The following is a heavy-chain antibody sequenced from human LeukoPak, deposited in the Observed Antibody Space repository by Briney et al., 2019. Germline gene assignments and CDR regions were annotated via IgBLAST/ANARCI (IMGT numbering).Heavy chain of an antibody. J-gene: IGHJ4*02. V-gene: IGHV3-33*06. CDR3: AKDSTLRMTQFDY. CDR2: IWYDGSNK. Sequence: PGTSLRLSCAASGFTFTGYGFHWVRQAPGKGLEWVAVIWYDGSNKYYADSVKGRFTISRDNSKNTLYLQMNSLRAEDTAVYYCAKDSTLRMTQFDYWGQGTLVTVSS. CDR1: GFTFTGYG. D-gene: IGHD2-21*02.